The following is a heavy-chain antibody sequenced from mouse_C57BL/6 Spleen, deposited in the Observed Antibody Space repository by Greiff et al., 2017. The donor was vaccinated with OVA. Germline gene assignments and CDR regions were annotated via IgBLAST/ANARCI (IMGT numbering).Heavy chain of an antibody. J-gene: IGHJ1*03. CDR2: IYPSDSET. Sequence: VQLQQPGAELVRPGSSVKLSCKASGYTFTSYWMDWVKQRPGQGLEWIGNIYPSDSETHYNQKFKDKATLTVDKSSSTAYMQLSSLTSEDSAVYYCARWGYYGSSYVQYFDVWGTGTTVTVSS. CDR1: GYTFTSYW. CDR3: ARWGYYGSSYVQYFDV. D-gene: IGHD1-1*01. V-gene: IGHV1-61*01.